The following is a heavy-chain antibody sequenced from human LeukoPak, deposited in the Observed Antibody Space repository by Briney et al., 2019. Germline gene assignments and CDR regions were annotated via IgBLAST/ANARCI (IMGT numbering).Heavy chain of an antibody. CDR2: IRYDGSNK. J-gene: IGHJ5*02. V-gene: IGHV3-30*02. D-gene: IGHD3-3*01. CDR3: AKDLGSLEWLKWFDP. CDR1: GFTFSNYG. Sequence: GGSLRLSCAASGFTFSNYGMHWVRQAPGNGLEWVAFIRYDGSNKYYADSVKGRFTISRDNSKKTLYLQMNSLRAEDTAVYYCAKDLGSLEWLKWFDPWGQGTLVTVSS.